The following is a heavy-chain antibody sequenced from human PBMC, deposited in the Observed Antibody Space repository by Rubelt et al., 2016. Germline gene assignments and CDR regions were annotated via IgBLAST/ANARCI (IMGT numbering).Heavy chain of an antibody. CDR1: GFTVSSNY. CDR2: IYSGGST. Sequence: ESGGGLIQPGGSLRLSCAASGFTVSSNYMSWVRQAPGKGLEWVSVIYSGGSTYYADSVKGRFTISRDNAKNSLYLQMNSLRAEDTAVYYCARDSYYYDSIRGAFDIWGQGTMVTVSS. D-gene: IGHD3-22*01. J-gene: IGHJ3*02. V-gene: IGHV3-53*01. CDR3: ARDSYYYDSIRGAFDI.